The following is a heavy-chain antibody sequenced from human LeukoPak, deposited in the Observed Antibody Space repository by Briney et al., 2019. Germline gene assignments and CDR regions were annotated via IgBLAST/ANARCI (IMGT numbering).Heavy chain of an antibody. CDR3: ASAPEADSGGYYGQYYFDY. J-gene: IGHJ4*02. V-gene: IGHV3-7*01. Sequence: GGSLRLSCAASGFTFSSYWMSWVRQAPGKGPEWVANIKQDGSEKYYVDSVKGRFTISRDNAKNSLYLQMNSLRAADTAVYYCASAPEADSGGYYGQYYFDYWGQGTLVTVSS. CDR1: GFTFSSYW. D-gene: IGHD3-22*01. CDR2: IKQDGSEK.